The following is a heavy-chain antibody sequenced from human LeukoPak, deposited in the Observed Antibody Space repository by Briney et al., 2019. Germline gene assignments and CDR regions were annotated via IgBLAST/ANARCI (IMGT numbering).Heavy chain of an antibody. J-gene: IGHJ4*02. CDR3: ARCSTAWPLDY. CDR2: VYPGDSDT. Sequence: GESLKISCKGSGYSFTSYWIGWVRQMPGKGPEWMGIVYPGDSDTRYSPSFQGQVTISADKSLSTAYLQWSSLKASDTAIYYCARCSTAWPLDYWGQGTLVTVSS. D-gene: IGHD2-8*02. V-gene: IGHV5-51*01. CDR1: GYSFTSYW.